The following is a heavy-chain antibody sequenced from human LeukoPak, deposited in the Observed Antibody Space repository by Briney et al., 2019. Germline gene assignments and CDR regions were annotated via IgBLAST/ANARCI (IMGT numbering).Heavy chain of an antibody. Sequence: GGSLRLSCAASGFTFSDYYMSWIRQAPGKGLEWVSYISSSSSSYTNYADSVKGRFTISRDNAKNSLYLQMNSLRAEDTAVYYCAREVQLWLRGGVDYWGQGTLVTVSS. D-gene: IGHD5-18*01. J-gene: IGHJ4*02. CDR2: ISSSSSSYT. CDR1: GFTFSDYY. CDR3: AREVQLWLRGGVDY. V-gene: IGHV3-11*06.